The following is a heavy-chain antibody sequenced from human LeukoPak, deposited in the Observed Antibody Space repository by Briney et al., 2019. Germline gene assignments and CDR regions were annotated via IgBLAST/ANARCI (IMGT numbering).Heavy chain of an antibody. CDR2: ITGTHYTT. Sequence: PGGSLRLSCAASGFTFSSYAMTWVRQAPGKGLEWVSSITGTHYTTYNTDSVKGRFTISRDNSKNTLYLQMNSLRADDTAVYYCTKDPNGDYVGAFDRWGQGTLVTVSS. CDR3: TKDPNGDYVGAFDR. J-gene: IGHJ5*02. V-gene: IGHV3-23*01. CDR1: GFTFSSYA. D-gene: IGHD4-17*01.